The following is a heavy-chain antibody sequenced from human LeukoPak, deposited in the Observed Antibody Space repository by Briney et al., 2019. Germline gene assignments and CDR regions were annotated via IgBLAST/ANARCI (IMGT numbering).Heavy chain of an antibody. V-gene: IGHV6-1*01. CDR3: ARVNSWTEEPDTGFDY. Sequence: SQTLSLTCAISGDSVSSTKSAWNWIRLSPSRGLEWLGRTYYRSKWYNDYARSVKSQITINPDTSKNQFSLHLDSVTPEDTAVYFCARVNSWTEEPDTGFDYWGQGTLVTVSS. CDR1: GDSVSSTKSA. CDR2: TYYRSKWYN. J-gene: IGHJ4*02. D-gene: IGHD1-14*01.